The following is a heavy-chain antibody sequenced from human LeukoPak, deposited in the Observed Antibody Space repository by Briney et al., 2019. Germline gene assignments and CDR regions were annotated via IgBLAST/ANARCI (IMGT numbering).Heavy chain of an antibody. CDR3: ARRYSSSFDY. J-gene: IGHJ4*02. D-gene: IGHD6-6*01. CDR1: GGTFSSYA. Sequence: ASVKVSCKASGGTFSSYAISWVRQAPGQGLEWMGRIIPIFGIANYAQKFQGRVTITADKSTSTAYMELSSLRSEDTAVYYCARRYSSSFDYWGQGTLVTVSS. V-gene: IGHV1-69*04. CDR2: IIPIFGIA.